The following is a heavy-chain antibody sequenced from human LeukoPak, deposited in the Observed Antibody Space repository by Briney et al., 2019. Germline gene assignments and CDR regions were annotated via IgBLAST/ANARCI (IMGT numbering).Heavy chain of an antibody. V-gene: IGHV1-2*02. Sequence: ASVKVSCKASGYTFTGYYMHWVRQVPGQGLEWMGWINPNSGGTNYAQKFQGRVTMTRDTSISTAYMELSRLRSDDTAVYYCARVGRGYSYNDAFDIWGQGTMVTVSS. CDR3: ARVGRGYSYNDAFDI. J-gene: IGHJ3*02. CDR2: INPNSGGT. CDR1: GYTFTGYY. D-gene: IGHD5-18*01.